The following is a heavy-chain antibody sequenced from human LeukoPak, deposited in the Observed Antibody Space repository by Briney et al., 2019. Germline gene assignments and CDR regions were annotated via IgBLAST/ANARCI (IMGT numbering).Heavy chain of an antibody. CDR2: IYYSGST. CDR1: GGSISSYY. J-gene: IGHJ4*02. Sequence: PSETLSLTCTVSGGSISSYYWSWIRQPPGKGLEWIGYIYYSGSTNYNPSLKSRVTISVDTSKNQFSLKLSSVTAADTAVYYCARSPYGDYVDWGQGTLVTVSS. D-gene: IGHD4-17*01. CDR3: ARSPYGDYVD. V-gene: IGHV4-59*01.